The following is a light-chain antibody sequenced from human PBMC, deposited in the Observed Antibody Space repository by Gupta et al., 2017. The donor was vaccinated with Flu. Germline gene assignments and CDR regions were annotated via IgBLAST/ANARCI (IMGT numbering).Light chain of an antibody. V-gene: IGKV1-5*03. CDR3: QEYNRYSWT. Sequence: DIQMTQSPSTLSASVGDRVTITCRASQSISSWLAWYQQKPGKPPKLLIYMASTLETGVPSRFAGSGSGTEFTLTISSLQPDDFATYDCQEYNRYSWTFGQGTKVEIK. CDR1: QSISSW. J-gene: IGKJ1*01. CDR2: MAS.